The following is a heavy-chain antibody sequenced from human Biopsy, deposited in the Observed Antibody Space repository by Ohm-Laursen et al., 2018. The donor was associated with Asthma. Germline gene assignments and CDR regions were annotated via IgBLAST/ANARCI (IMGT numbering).Heavy chain of an antibody. CDR2: VYYSGST. J-gene: IGHJ4*02. V-gene: IGHV4-59*01. Sequence: GTLSLTCPVSGGSINNFYWSWIRQPPGKGLKSIGHVYYSGSTNYNPSLKSRVTISIDASKNQFSLKLTSVTAADTAVYYCARGVDRVTGLLDHFDSWGQGTLVTVSS. CDR1: GGSINNFY. CDR3: ARGVDRVTGLLDHFDS. D-gene: IGHD2-21*02.